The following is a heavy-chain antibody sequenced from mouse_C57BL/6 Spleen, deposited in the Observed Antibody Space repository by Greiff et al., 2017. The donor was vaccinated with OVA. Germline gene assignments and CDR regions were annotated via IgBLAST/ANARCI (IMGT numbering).Heavy chain of an antibody. CDR3: ALGGDYYYGSSFAY. V-gene: IGHV1-52*01. Sequence: QVQLQQPGAELVRPGSSVKLSCKASGYTFTSYWMHWVKQRPIQGLEWIGNIDPSDSETHYNQKFKDKATLTVAKSSSTAYMQLSSLTSEDSAVYYCALGGDYYYGSSFAYWGQGTLVTVSA. J-gene: IGHJ3*01. CDR1: GYTFTSYW. D-gene: IGHD1-1*01. CDR2: IDPSDSET.